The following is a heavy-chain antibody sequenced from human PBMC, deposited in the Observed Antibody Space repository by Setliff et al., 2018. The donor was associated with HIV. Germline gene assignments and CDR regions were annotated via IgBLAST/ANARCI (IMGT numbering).Heavy chain of an antibody. CDR3: ARSLDGSGSYLMGD. CDR2: IYHSGST. Sequence: PSETLSLTCAVSTYSISSGSFWGWIRQPPGKGLEWIGSIYHSGSTYYNPSLKNRVTISVDTSKNQFSLKLSSVTAADTAVYYCARSLDGSGSYLMGDWGQGTLVTVSS. V-gene: IGHV4-38-2*01. J-gene: IGHJ4*02. D-gene: IGHD3-10*01. CDR1: TYSISSGSF.